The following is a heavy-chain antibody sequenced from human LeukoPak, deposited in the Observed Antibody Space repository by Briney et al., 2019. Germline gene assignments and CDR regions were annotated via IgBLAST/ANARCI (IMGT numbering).Heavy chain of an antibody. J-gene: IGHJ3*02. V-gene: IGHV4-4*07. CDR1: GGSISSYY. CDR2: IYTSGST. Sequence: LETPSPPCPFSGGSISSYYWGWVRQPPGEGLEWIGRIYTSGSTNYNPSLKSRVTMSVDTSKNQFSLKLSSVTAADTAVYYCALDRSGVDAFDIWGQGTMVTVSS. CDR3: ALDRSGVDAFDI. D-gene: IGHD3-3*01.